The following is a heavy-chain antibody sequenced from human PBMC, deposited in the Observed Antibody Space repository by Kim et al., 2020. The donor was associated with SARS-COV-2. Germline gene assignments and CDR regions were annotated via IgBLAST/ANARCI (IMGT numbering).Heavy chain of an antibody. J-gene: IGHJ6*02. V-gene: IGHV1-69*13. D-gene: IGHD6-13*01. CDR2: IIPIFGTA. Sequence: SVKVSCKASGGTFSSYAISWVRQAPGQGLEWMGGIIPIFGTANYAQKFQGRVTITADESTSTAYMELSSLRSEDTAVYYCARGVAAGEGFWYYYGMDVWGQGTTVTVSS. CDR3: ARGVAAGEGFWYYYGMDV. CDR1: GGTFSSYA.